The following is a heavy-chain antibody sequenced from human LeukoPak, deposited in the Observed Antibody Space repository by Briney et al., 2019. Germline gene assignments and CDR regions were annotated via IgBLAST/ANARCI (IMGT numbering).Heavy chain of an antibody. CDR1: IGSVTSYY. J-gene: IGHJ4*02. D-gene: IGHD2-15*01. CDR3: AGRAQTTGYSFDY. CDR2: IHVDGTT. V-gene: IGHV4-4*07. Sequence: SGTLSLTCSVSIGSVTSYYWSWLRQPVGKTLEWIGQIHVDGTTDYNPSLKSRVAMSIDTSNNQFSLHLTSVTAADTSVYFCAGRAQTTGYSFDYWGQGALVAVSS.